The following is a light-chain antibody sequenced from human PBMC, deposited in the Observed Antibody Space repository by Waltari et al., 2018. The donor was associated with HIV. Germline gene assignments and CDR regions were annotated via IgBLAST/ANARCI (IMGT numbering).Light chain of an antibody. CDR3: RQANSFPVT. CDR2: DAS. Sequence: LQMTQSQSSVSASVGERVTITCRASQDISTWLAWYQQKPGKAPNLLISDASSLQGGVPSRFSGSGAGTDFTLTISNLQPEDFATYYCRQANSFPVTFGGGTKVEIK. J-gene: IGKJ4*01. CDR1: QDISTW. V-gene: IGKV1-12*01.